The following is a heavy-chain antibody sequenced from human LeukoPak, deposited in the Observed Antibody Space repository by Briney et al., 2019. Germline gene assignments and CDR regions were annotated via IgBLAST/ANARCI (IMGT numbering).Heavy chain of an antibody. J-gene: IGHJ4*02. CDR3: ARGSGRQQLEQNY. CDR1: GFTFSIYW. V-gene: IGHV3-7*01. D-gene: IGHD6-13*01. CDR2: IKEDGGVI. Sequence: PGGSLRLSCVASGFTFSIYWMSWVRQAPGRGPEWLAIIKEDGGVIWDVESVRGRFTISRDNAKNSVYLEMNSLRAEDTAVYYCARGSGRQQLEQNYWGQGNLVTVSS.